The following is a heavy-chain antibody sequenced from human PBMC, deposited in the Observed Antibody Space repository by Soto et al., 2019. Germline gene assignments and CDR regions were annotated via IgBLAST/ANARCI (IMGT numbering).Heavy chain of an antibody. D-gene: IGHD3-16*01. J-gene: IGHJ5*01. CDR3: AKDGSQKDDDGNWLGS. Sequence: GGSLRLSCAASGFTFSDFYMSWIRRAPGKGLEWVSYISCGGGTMYYTHSVKGRFTISRDNSKNSLYLQMNSLRPEDTALYYCAKDGSQKDDDGNWLGSWGQGTLVTVSS. CDR2: ISCGGGTM. V-gene: IGHV3-43*01. CDR1: GFTFSDFY.